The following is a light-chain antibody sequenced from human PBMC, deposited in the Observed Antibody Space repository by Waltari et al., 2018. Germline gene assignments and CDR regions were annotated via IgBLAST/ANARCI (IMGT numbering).Light chain of an antibody. Sequence: LVLTQSPSASASLGASVKLTCTLSSGYTSNVIAWLQQQPGKGPRYLMKVNSGGSHRKGGDMPDRFSASKSGTECYLTISSLQSEDEADYFCQTGGHGTWVFGGGTKLTVL. V-gene: IGLV4-69*01. J-gene: IGLJ3*02. CDR2: VNSGGSH. CDR3: QTGGHGTWV. CDR1: SGYTSNV.